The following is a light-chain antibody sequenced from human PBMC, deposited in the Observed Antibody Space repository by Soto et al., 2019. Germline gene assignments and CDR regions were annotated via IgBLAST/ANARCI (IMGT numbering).Light chain of an antibody. CDR1: RGISNN. Sequence: QITHSAPSLSESEGDRFTIICRASRGISNNLAWYQQKPGKVPKLLIYAASTLQSGVPSRFSGSGSGTDFTLTISSLQPEDVATYYCQKYNSARWTFGQGTKVEIK. V-gene: IGKV1-27*01. CDR3: QKYNSARWT. J-gene: IGKJ1*01. CDR2: AAS.